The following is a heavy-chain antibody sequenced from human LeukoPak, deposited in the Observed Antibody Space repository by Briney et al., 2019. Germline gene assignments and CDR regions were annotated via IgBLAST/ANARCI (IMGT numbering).Heavy chain of an antibody. Sequence: ASVKVSCKASGYTFTNYSISWVRQAPGQGLEWMGWISAYSGNTHYSHKLQGRVTMTTDTSTSTGYMELRSLRSDDTAVYYCAKGRGSYQGDAFDIWGQGTMVTVSS. J-gene: IGHJ3*02. CDR2: ISAYSGNT. V-gene: IGHV1-18*01. CDR1: GYTFTNYS. D-gene: IGHD1-26*01. CDR3: AKGRGSYQGDAFDI.